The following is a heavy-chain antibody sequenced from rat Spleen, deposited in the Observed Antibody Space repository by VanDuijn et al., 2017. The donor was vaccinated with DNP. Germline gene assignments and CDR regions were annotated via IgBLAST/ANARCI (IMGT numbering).Heavy chain of an antibody. CDR2: ITDSGGDT. CDR3: TRGYYDGYYHDY. V-gene: IGHV5S23*01. CDR1: GITFNNYD. Sequence: EVQLVESGGGLVQPGRSLKLSCAASGITFNNYDMAWVRQAPAKGLEWVAFITDSGGDTYYRDSVKGRFTISRDNAKSTLYLQMNSLRSEDTATYYCTRGYYDGYYHDYWGQGVMVTVSS. D-gene: IGHD1-12*03. J-gene: IGHJ2*01.